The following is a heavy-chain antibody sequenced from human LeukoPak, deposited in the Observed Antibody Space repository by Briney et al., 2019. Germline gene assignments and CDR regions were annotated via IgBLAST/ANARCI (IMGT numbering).Heavy chain of an antibody. CDR3: AGETVGSSGYYPTDY. CDR2: ISSSSSYI. J-gene: IGHJ4*02. V-gene: IGHV3-21*01. Sequence: GGSLRLSCAASGFTFSSYSMNWVRQAPGKGLEWVSSISSSSSYIYYADSVKGRFTISRDNAKNSLYLQMNSLRAEDTAVYYCAGETVGSSGYYPTDYWGQGTLVTVSS. D-gene: IGHD3-22*01. CDR1: GFTFSSYS.